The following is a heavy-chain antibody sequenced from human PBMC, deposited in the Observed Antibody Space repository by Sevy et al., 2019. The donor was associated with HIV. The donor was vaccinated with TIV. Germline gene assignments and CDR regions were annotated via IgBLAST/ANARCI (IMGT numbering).Heavy chain of an antibody. Sequence: SGPTLVKPTQTLTLTCTFSGFSLSTSGVDVGWMRQPPGKALEWLALIYWDDDKRYSPSLKSRLTITKDTSKNQVVLTMTNMDPVDTATYYCAHRSYGDYAYGWFDPWGQGTLVTVSS. CDR3: AHRSYGDYAYGWFDP. J-gene: IGHJ5*02. CDR1: GFSLSTSGVD. V-gene: IGHV2-5*02. CDR2: IYWDDDK. D-gene: IGHD4-17*01.